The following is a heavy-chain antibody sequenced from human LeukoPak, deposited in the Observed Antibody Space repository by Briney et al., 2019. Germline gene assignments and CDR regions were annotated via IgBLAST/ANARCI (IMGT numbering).Heavy chain of an antibody. CDR1: GGSIGSAGSH. J-gene: IGHJ4*02. CDR2: IHYSGSA. CDR3: ARLKGSYFDY. V-gene: IGHV4-31*03. Sequence: SQTLSLTCTVSGGSIGSAGSHWSWIRQHPGEGLEWIGYIHYSGSAYYNPSLKSRVTISVDTSKNQFSLKLSSVTAADTAVYYCARLKGSYFDYWGQGTLVTVSS.